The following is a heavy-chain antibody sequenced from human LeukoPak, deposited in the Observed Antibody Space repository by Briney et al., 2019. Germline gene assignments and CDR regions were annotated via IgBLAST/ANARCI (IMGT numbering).Heavy chain of an antibody. CDR3: ARPHCSSTSCYSGVGY. J-gene: IGHJ4*02. V-gene: IGHV5-51*01. CDR2: IYPGDSDT. D-gene: IGHD2-2*02. CDR1: GYTFTIYG. Sequence: GASVKVSCKASGYTFTIYGISWVRQMPGKGLEWVGIIYPGDSDTRYSPSFQGQVTIYADKSISTAYLQWSSLTASDTAMYYCARPHCSSTSCYSGVGYWGQGTLVTVSS.